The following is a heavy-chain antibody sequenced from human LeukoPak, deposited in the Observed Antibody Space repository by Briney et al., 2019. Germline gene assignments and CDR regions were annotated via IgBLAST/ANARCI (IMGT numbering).Heavy chain of an antibody. Sequence: GGSLRLSCAASGFTFSSYAMTWFRQAPGKGLEWVSTITSGGGSTYYADSVKGRFTISRDNSKDTLYLLMNSLRAEDTAVYYCAKGVFATPGAPWGQGTLVTVSS. CDR2: ITSGGGST. V-gene: IGHV3-23*01. J-gene: IGHJ5*02. CDR1: GFTFSSYA. D-gene: IGHD6-13*01. CDR3: AKGVFATPGAP.